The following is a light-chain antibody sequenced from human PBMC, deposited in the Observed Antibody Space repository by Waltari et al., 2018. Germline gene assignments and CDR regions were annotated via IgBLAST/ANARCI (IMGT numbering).Light chain of an antibody. CDR1: RPNGRANY. CDR3: AAWDDSLNAWM. V-gene: IGLV1-44*01. CDR2: NNN. J-gene: IGLJ3*02. Sequence: QSVLTPPPSTSGTPGQRVTIPCSGSRPNGRANYVSWYQQLPGTAPTLLIYNNNRRPSGVPDLFSGSKSGTAASLAISGLQSEDEADYYCAAWDDSLNAWMFGGGTKLTVL.